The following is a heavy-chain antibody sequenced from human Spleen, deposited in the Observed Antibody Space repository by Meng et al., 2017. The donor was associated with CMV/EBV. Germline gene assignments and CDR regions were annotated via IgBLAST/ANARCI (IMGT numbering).Heavy chain of an antibody. D-gene: IGHD2-15*01. CDR3: AKDTGPRGQVVGLKYGMDV. V-gene: IGHV3-43*01. CDR1: GFTFDYYT. Sequence: GESLKISCAAPGFTFDYYTIHWVRQPPGKGLEWVSLITWDGGTTYYADSVKGRFTISRDNSKNSLYLQMDSLTTEDTALYYCAKDTGPRGQVVGLKYGMDVWGQGTTVTVSS. CDR2: ITWDGGTT. J-gene: IGHJ6*02.